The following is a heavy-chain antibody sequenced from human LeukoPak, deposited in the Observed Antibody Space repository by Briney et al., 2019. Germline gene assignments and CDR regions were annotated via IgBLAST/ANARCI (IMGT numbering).Heavy chain of an antibody. Sequence: PSETLSLTCTVSGGSISGYYWSWIRQPPGKGLEWIGYIYYSGSTNYNPSLKSRVTISVDTSKNQFSLKLSSVTAADTAVYYCARLTGELRPPTSDYWGQGTLVTVSS. D-gene: IGHD3-16*01. CDR2: IYYSGST. CDR1: GGSISGYY. V-gene: IGHV4-59*08. CDR3: ARLTGELRPPTSDY. J-gene: IGHJ4*02.